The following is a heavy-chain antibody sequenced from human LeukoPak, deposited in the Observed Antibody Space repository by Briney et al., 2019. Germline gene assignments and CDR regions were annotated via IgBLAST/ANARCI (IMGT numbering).Heavy chain of an antibody. CDR1: GYTFTSYA. V-gene: IGHV1-46*01. D-gene: IGHD4-17*01. J-gene: IGHJ4*02. CDR2: INPRGGST. CDR3: ARDPHDYDDESAPAY. Sequence: GASVKVSCKASGYTFTSYAMHWVRQAPGQGLEWMGIINPRGGSTSYAQKFQGRVTMTRDTSTSTVHMELSSLRSEDTAVYYCARDPHDYDDESAPAYWGQGTLVTVSS.